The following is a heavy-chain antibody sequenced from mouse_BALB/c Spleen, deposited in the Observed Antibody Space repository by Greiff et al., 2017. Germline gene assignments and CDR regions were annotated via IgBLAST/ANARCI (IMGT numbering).Heavy chain of an antibody. V-gene: IGHV5-17*02. J-gene: IGHJ1*01. CDR3: ARDKVRGYFDV. D-gene: IGHD2-14*01. Sequence: EVKLEESGGGLVQPGGSRKLSCAASGFPFSSFGMHWVRQAPEKGLEWVAYISSGSSTIYYADTVKGRFTISRDNPKNTLFLQMTSLRSEDTAMYYCARDKVRGYFDVWGAGTTVTVSS. CDR2: ISSGSSTI. CDR1: GFPFSSFG.